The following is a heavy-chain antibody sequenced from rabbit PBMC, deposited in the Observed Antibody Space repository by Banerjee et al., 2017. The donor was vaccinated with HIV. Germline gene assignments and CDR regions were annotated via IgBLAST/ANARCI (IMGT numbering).Heavy chain of an antibody. Sequence: QEQLVESGGGLVQPEGSLTLTCKVSGIDFSSYQYMCWVRQAPEKGLELIACIYTSTGSTWYASWAKGRFTISKSTSLKTVDLKMTSLTAADTATYFCARDSGAGSSAYVDWLDLWGPGTLVTVS. J-gene: IGHJ5*01. CDR2: IYTSTGST. CDR1: GIDFSSYQY. D-gene: IGHD8-1*01. V-gene: IGHV1S43*01. CDR3: ARDSGAGSSAYVDWLDL.